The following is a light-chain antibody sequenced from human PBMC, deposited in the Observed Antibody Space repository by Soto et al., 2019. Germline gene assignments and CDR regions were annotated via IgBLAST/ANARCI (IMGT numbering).Light chain of an antibody. J-gene: IGKJ4*01. V-gene: IGKV3-20*01. CDR3: QQYGSSLALT. Sequence: EIVLTQSPGTLSLSPGERATLSCRASQSVSSSYLAWYQQKPGQAPRLLIYGASSRATGIPDRFSGSGSGTDFTLTISRLEPEDFVVYYWQQYGSSLALTFGGVTKVDIK. CDR1: QSVSSSY. CDR2: GAS.